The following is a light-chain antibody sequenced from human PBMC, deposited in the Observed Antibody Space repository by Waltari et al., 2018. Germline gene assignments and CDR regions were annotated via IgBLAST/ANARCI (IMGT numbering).Light chain of an antibody. CDR2: EVT. CDR1: SSDVGSYNL. Sequence: QSALTQPASVSGSPGQSITISCTGTSSDVGSYNLVSWYQHHPGKAPNLMFYEVTKRPTGVSNRFSGSKSGNTASLTISGLQAEDEADYYCCSYAGSSILIFGGGTKLTVL. V-gene: IGLV2-23*02. J-gene: IGLJ2*01. CDR3: CSYAGSSILI.